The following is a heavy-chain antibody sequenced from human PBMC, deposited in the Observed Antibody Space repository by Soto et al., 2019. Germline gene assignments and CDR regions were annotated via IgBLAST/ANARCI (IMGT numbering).Heavy chain of an antibody. CDR3: ARDPRAYSYGLGDY. J-gene: IGHJ4*02. CDR2: INWNSGST. D-gene: IGHD5-18*01. CDR1: GFIFDDYG. Sequence: GGSLRLSCAASGFIFDDYGMSWVRQAPGKGLEWVSGINWNSGSTGYADSVKGRFTISRDNAKNSLYLQMNNLRAEDTALYYCARDPRAYSYGLGDYWGQGIPVTVSS. V-gene: IGHV3-20*04.